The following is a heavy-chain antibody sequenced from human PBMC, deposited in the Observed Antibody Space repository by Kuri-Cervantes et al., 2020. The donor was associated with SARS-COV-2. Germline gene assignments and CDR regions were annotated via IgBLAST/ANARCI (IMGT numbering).Heavy chain of an antibody. Sequence: GGSLRLSCAASGFTFSSYGMHWVRQAPGKGLEWVAVIWYDGSNKYYADSVKGRFTISRDNSKDTLYLQMNSLRGDDTAVYYCAKGEEVVGAIRWGPKKYNSYDMDVWGQGTTVTVSS. CDR1: GFTFSSYG. CDR2: IWYDGSNK. J-gene: IGHJ6*02. CDR3: AKGEEVVGAIRWGPKKYNSYDMDV. D-gene: IGHD2-2*02. V-gene: IGHV3-33*06.